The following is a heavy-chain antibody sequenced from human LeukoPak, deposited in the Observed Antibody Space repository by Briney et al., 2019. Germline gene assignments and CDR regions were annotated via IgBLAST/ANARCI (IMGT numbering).Heavy chain of an antibody. CDR1: GFTFNSYG. V-gene: IGHV3-30*02. D-gene: IGHD6-19*01. CDR3: GKGSSTSGCPDY. Sequence: GGSLRLSCAASGFTFNSYGMHWVRQALGKGLDWVAFIRYDGSIKHYADSVKGRFTISRDNSKNTVSLQMNSLRPEDTAVYYCGKGSSTSGCPDYWGQGTLVTVSS. J-gene: IGHJ4*02. CDR2: IRYDGSIK.